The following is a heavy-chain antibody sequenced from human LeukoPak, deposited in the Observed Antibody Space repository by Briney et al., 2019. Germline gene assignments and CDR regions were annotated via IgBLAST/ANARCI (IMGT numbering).Heavy chain of an antibody. CDR1: GFTFDDYG. Sequence: TGGSLRLSCAASGFTFDDYGLSWVRQAPGKGLEWVSGVNWNGGSTGYADSVKGRFTISRDNAKNSLYLQMNSLRAEDTALYYCARVPVTPTYEYYFDYWGQGTLVTVSS. D-gene: IGHD2-21*01. J-gene: IGHJ4*02. V-gene: IGHV3-20*04. CDR3: ARVPVTPTYEYYFDY. CDR2: VNWNGGST.